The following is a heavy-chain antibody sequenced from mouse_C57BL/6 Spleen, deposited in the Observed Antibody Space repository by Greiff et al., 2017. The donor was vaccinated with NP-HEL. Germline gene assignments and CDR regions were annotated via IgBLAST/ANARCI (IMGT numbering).Heavy chain of an antibody. V-gene: IGHV1-52*01. D-gene: IGHD1-1*01. J-gene: IGHJ1*03. CDR3: ARDYVSSFYWYFDV. CDR2: IDPSDSET. CDR1: GYTFTSYW. Sequence: QVQLQQPGAELVRPGSSVKLSCKASGYTFTSYWMHWVKQRPIQGLEWIGNIDPSDSETHYNQKFKDKATLTVDKSSSTAYMQLSSLTSEDSAVYYCARDYVSSFYWYFDVWGTGTTVTVSS.